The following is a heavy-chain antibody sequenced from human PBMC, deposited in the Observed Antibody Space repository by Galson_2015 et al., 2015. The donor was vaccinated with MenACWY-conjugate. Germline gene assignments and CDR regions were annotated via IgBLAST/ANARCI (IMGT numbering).Heavy chain of an antibody. CDR2: INSDGNTT. J-gene: IGHJ4*02. D-gene: IGHD6-19*01. CDR3: ARDLEESRGWYLDD. V-gene: IGHV3-74*01. CDR1: GFTFRRYW. Sequence: SLRLSCAASGFTFRRYWMHWVRQVPGKGLVWVSRINSDGNTTSYADSVKGRFTISRDNAKNTLYLQMNSLRVEDTAVYYCARDLEESRGWYLDDGGQGTLVTVAS.